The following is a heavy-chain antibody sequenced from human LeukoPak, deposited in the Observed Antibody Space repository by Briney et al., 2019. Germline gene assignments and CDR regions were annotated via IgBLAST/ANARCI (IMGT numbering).Heavy chain of an antibody. V-gene: IGHV1-2*02. CDR2: ISPNSGGT. CDR3: ARARITIFGVVIMGGY. CDR1: GYTFTGYY. D-gene: IGHD3-3*01. J-gene: IGHJ4*02. Sequence: ASVKVSCKASGYTFTGYYMHWVRPAPGQGLEWMGWISPNSGGTNYAQKFQGRVTMTRDTSISTAYMELSRLRSDDTAVYYCARARITIFGVVIMGGYWGQGTLVTVSS.